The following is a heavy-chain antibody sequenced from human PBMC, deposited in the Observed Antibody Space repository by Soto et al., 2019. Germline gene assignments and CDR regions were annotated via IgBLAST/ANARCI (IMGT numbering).Heavy chain of an antibody. CDR3: ARDAKPRLRFLEWVFDY. Sequence: QVQLVESGGGVVQPGRSLRLSCAASGFTFSSYAMHWVRQAPGKGLEWVAVISYDGSNKYYADSVKGRFTISRDNSKNTVYLQMNSLRAEDTAVYYCARDAKPRLRFLEWVFDYWGQGILVTVSS. CDR1: GFTFSSYA. J-gene: IGHJ4*02. CDR2: ISYDGSNK. V-gene: IGHV3-30-3*01. D-gene: IGHD3-3*01.